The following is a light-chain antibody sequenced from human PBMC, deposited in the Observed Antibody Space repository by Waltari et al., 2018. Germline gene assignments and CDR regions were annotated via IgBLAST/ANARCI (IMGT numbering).Light chain of an antibody. Sequence: HSALTRPPSLSGSPGQSLTITSTGTSSHIGGYNYVSWYQHHPGKVPKLMIYDVVNRPSGISNRFSGSKSGNTASLTISGLQAEDEADYYCSSYISSSLVFGTGTKVTVL. J-gene: IGLJ1*01. CDR1: SSHIGGYNY. V-gene: IGLV2-14*03. CDR3: SSYISSSLV. CDR2: DVV.